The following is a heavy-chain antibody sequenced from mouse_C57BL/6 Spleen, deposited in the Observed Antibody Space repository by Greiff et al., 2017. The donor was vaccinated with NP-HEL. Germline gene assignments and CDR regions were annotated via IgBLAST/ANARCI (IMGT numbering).Heavy chain of an antibody. Sequence: QVQLQQSGAELAKPGASVKLSCKASGYTFTSYWMHWVKPRPGQGLEWIGYINPSSGYTKYNQKFKDKATLTADKSSSTAYMQLSSLTYEDSAVYDCARAAQATWYFDYWGQGTTLTVSS. V-gene: IGHV1-7*01. J-gene: IGHJ2*01. CDR3: ARAAQATWYFDY. CDR1: GYTFTSYW. D-gene: IGHD3-2*02. CDR2: INPSSGYT.